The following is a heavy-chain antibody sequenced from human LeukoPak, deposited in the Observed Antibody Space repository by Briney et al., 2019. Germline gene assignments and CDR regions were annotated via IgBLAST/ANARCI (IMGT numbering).Heavy chain of an antibody. CDR1: GFTFSTYG. CDR2: IRYDGRNK. CDR3: AKDSPWGYYDSSGFDY. V-gene: IGHV3-30*02. D-gene: IGHD3-22*01. J-gene: IGHJ4*02. Sequence: GGSLRLSCAASGFTFSTYGMHWVRQAPGKGLEWVAFIRYDGRNKYYADSVKGRFTISRDNSKNTLCLQMNSLRAEDTAVYYCAKDSPWGYYDSSGFDYWGQGTLVTVSS.